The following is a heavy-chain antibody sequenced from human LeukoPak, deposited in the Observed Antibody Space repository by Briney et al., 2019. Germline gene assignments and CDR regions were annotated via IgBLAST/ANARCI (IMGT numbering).Heavy chain of an antibody. D-gene: IGHD6-19*01. CDR3: AKDRDTSSARAGSAFDC. V-gene: IGHV3-23*01. CDR1: GFTFSNYA. J-gene: IGHJ4*02. CDR2: LSGGSSVT. Sequence: GGSLRLSCVASGFTFSNYAMSWVRQTPGKGLEWVSTLSGGSSVTNYADSVKGRFTISRDNSKNTLYLQMGSLRDEDTAVYYCAKDRDTSSARAGSAFDCWGQGTLVTVSS.